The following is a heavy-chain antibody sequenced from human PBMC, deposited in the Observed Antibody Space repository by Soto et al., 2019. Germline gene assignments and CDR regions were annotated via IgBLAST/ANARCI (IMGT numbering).Heavy chain of an antibody. V-gene: IGHV3-21*01. Sequence: GGSLRLSCAASGFSFSDYTMTWVRLAPVTGLEWVSSISRTSSHIYYADSLKGRFIISRDNANNSLFLQMNSLRAEDTAVYYCARGRGYFDSSDYYEDFWGQGTLVTVSS. CDR2: ISRTSSHI. CDR1: GFSFSDYT. CDR3: ARGRGYFDSSDYYEDF. D-gene: IGHD3-22*01. J-gene: IGHJ4*02.